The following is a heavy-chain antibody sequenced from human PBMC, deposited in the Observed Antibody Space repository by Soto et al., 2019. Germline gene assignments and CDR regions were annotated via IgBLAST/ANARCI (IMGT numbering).Heavy chain of an antibody. Sequence: QVQLVQSGAEVKKPGSSVKVSCKASGGTFSSYAISWVRQAPGQGLEWMGGIIPIFGTANYAQKFQGRVTITADESTSTAYMERSSLRSEDTAVYYCARGGGYSYGEGTAWFDPWGQGTLVTVSS. CDR1: GGTFSSYA. V-gene: IGHV1-69*12. J-gene: IGHJ5*02. CDR2: IIPIFGTA. D-gene: IGHD5-18*01. CDR3: ARGGGYSYGEGTAWFDP.